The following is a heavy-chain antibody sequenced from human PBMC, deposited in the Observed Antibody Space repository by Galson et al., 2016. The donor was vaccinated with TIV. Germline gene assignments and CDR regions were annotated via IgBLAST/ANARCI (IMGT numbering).Heavy chain of an antibody. Sequence: SLRLSCAASGFTFSDYYMSWVRQAPGKGLEWVSYITPTGRLIYYTPSVKGRFTISRNNAKNSLYLQMNSLRAEDTAVYYCSRDCSGANCYTDPTYFYFWGRGTLVTVSS. D-gene: IGHD2-2*02. J-gene: IGHJ4*02. CDR1: GFTFSDYY. CDR2: ITPTGRLI. CDR3: SRDCSGANCYTDPTYFYF. V-gene: IGHV3-11*01.